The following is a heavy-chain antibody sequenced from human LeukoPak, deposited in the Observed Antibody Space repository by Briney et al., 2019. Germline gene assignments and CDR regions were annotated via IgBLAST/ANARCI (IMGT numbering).Heavy chain of an antibody. CDR1: GFTFTSYA. Sequence: QAGGSLRLSCAASGFTFTSYAKSWVRQAPGKGLEWVSTISDSGGSTYYADSVKGRFTISRDNAKNSLYLQMNSLRAEDTAVYYCARDQSSSWSNGMDVWGQGTTVTVSS. D-gene: IGHD6-13*01. CDR2: ISDSGGST. J-gene: IGHJ6*02. CDR3: ARDQSSSWSNGMDV. V-gene: IGHV3-23*01.